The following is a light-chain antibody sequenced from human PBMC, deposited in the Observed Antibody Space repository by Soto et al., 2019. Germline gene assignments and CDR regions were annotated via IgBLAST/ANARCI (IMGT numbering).Light chain of an antibody. CDR2: SDN. CDR3: AAWDDSLNVVI. V-gene: IGLV1-44*01. J-gene: IGLJ2*01. CDR1: SSNIGSNT. Sequence: QSVLTQPPSASGTPGQRVTISCSGSSSNIGSNTVNWHQELPGTAPKLIIYSDNQRPSGVPDRFSGSKSGTSASLAISGLQSEDEAEYYCAAWDDSLNVVIFAGGTKVTVL.